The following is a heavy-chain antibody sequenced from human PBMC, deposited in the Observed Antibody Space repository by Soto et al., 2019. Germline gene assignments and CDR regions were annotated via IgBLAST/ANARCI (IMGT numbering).Heavy chain of an antibody. V-gene: IGHV1-69*01. J-gene: IGHJ3*02. CDR3: AREEIVVVAAPRGDAFDI. D-gene: IGHD2-15*01. CDR2: IIPIFGTA. CDR1: GGTFSSYA. Sequence: QVQLVQSGAEVKKPGSSVKVSCKASGGTFSSYAISWVRQAPGQGLEWMGGIIPIFGTANYAQKFQGRVTIIAEESTSTAYMELSSLRSEDTAVYDCAREEIVVVAAPRGDAFDIWGQGTMVTVSS.